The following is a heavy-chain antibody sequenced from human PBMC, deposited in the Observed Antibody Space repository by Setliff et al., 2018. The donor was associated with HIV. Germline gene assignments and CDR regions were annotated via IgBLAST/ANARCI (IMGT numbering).Heavy chain of an antibody. CDR3: ASFSSVYAAIDN. Sequence: ASVKVSCKASGYTFNSYLVYWVRQAPGHRLEWMGWIHPGNDNREYSQRFQGRLTMTRDTSASMVYMELNSLTSEDTAVYFCASFSSVYAAIDNLCPGTLVTVSS. D-gene: IGHD2-2*01. V-gene: IGHV1-3*01. CDR1: GYTFNSYL. CDR2: IHPGNDNR. J-gene: IGHJ4*02.